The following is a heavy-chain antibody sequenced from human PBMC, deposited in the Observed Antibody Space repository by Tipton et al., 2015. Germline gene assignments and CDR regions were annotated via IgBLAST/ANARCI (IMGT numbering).Heavy chain of an antibody. J-gene: IGHJ6*02. CDR3: ARLRYTSGWYSRHYYYGMDV. CDR2: ISGRGSAT. Sequence: SLRLSCAASGSTFRTYAMSWVRQAPGKGLEWVSTISGRGSATYYADSVKGRFTISRDNSENTLYLQMSSLRAEDTAVYYCARLRYTSGWYSRHYYYGMDVWGQGTTVTVSS. V-gene: IGHV3-23*01. CDR1: GSTFRTYA. D-gene: IGHD6-19*01.